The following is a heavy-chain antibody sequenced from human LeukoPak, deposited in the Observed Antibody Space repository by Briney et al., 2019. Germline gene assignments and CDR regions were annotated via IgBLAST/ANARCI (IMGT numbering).Heavy chain of an antibody. J-gene: IGHJ4*02. CDR1: GFTFSNYW. CDR2: ISWNSGSI. Sequence: GGSLRLSCEGSGFTFSNYWMGWVRQAPGKGLEWVSGISWNSGSIGYADSVKGRFTISRDNAKNSLYLQMNSLRAEDTALYYCAKALRYFDWLSSLDYWGQGTLVTVSS. CDR3: AKALRYFDWLSSLDY. V-gene: IGHV3-9*01. D-gene: IGHD3-9*01.